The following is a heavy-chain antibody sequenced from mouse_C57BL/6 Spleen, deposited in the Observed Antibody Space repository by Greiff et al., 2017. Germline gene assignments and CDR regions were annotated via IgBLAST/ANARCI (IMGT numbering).Heavy chain of an antibody. J-gene: IGHJ1*03. V-gene: IGHV1-81*01. CDR1: GYTFTSYG. Sequence: QVQLQQSGAELARPGASVKLSCTASGYTFTSYGISWVKQRTGQGLEWIGEIYPRSGNTYYNEKFKGKATLTADKSSSTAYMQLRSLTSEDSAVYYCARGGDWYFDVWGTGTTVTVSS. CDR2: IYPRSGNT. CDR3: ARGGDWYFDV.